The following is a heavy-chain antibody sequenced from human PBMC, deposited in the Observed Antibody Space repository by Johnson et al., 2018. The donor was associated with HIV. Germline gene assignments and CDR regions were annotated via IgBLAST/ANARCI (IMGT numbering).Heavy chain of an antibody. CDR1: GFTFSNAW. J-gene: IGHJ3*02. V-gene: IGHV3-15*01. D-gene: IGHD6-6*01. Sequence: VQLVVSGGGVVRPGGSLRLSCAASGFTFSNAWMSCVRQAPGKGPEWVGRIKSKTDGWPTDYAAPVKGRFPISRDDSKNTLYLQMNSLRAEDTAVYYCARGGQLVAFDIWGQGTMVTVSS. CDR3: ARGGQLVAFDI. CDR2: IKSKTDGWPT.